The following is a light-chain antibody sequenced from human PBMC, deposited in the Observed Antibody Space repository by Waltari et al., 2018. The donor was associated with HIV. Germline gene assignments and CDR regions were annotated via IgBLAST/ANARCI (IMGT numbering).Light chain of an antibody. J-gene: IGKJ4*01. V-gene: IGKV4-1*01. CDR2: WAA. Sequence: DIVMTQSPDSLAVSLGERATIKCKSSQNVFYSSNNRNYLSWYQQKAGQPPKLIIYWAASRQAGADGRFSGSGSRAVFLLTIRRLPAEYVAYYFCQQTSTIPPTFGGGTKVEIK. CDR1: QNVFYSSNNRNY. CDR3: QQTSTIPPT.